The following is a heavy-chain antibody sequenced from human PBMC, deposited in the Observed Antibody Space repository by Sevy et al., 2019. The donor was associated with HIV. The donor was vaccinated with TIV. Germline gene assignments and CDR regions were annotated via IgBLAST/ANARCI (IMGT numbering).Heavy chain of an antibody. J-gene: IGHJ4*02. Sequence: GGSLRLSCAASGFTFSTYGMHWVRQAPGKGLEWVAIIWYDGSKKYYADSVKGRSTISRDSSKNTLFLQMNSLRAEDTAVYYCARGICSSTSCYLDYWGRGTLVTVSS. CDR3: ARGICSSTSCYLDY. V-gene: IGHV3-33*01. CDR1: GFTFSTYG. D-gene: IGHD2-2*01. CDR2: IWYDGSKK.